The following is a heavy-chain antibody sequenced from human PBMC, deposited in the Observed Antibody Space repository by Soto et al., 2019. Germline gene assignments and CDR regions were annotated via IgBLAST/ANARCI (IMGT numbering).Heavy chain of an antibody. Sequence: EVQLLEAGGGLVQPGGSLRLSCAASGFSFRDYGLRWVRQAPGKGLEWLSAIIGNGDTTYYADSVRGRFTISRDNSKNTLYLQLNDLGAEDTAIYYFAKDYDYGDSRHFDYWGQGTLVTVSS. CDR2: IIGNGDTT. V-gene: IGHV3-23*01. D-gene: IGHD4-17*01. CDR3: AKDYDYGDSRHFDY. CDR1: GFSFRDYG. J-gene: IGHJ4*02.